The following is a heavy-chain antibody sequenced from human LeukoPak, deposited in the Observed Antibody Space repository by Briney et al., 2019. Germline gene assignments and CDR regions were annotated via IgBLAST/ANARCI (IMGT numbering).Heavy chain of an antibody. Sequence: SETLSLTCAVYGGSFSGYYWSWIRQPPGKGLEWIGEINHSGSTNYNPSLKSRVTISVGTSKNQFSLKLSSVTAADTAVYYCARIRYCSGGSCYSGAFDIWGQGTMVTVSS. CDR2: INHSGST. J-gene: IGHJ3*02. D-gene: IGHD2-15*01. CDR1: GGSFSGYY. CDR3: ARIRYCSGGSCYSGAFDI. V-gene: IGHV4-34*01.